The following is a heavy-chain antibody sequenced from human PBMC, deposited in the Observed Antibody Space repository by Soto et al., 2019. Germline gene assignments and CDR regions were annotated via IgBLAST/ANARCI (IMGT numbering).Heavy chain of an antibody. CDR2: ISRDGTTI. V-gene: IGHV3-11*01. J-gene: IGHJ4*02. CDR3: ARKGDGYDLFDY. CDR1: GFIFSDYY. Sequence: GGSLRLSCAASGFIFSDYYMSWIRQAPGKGLEWISYISRDGTTIDYADSVRGRCSISRDNAKKSVDLQLNSLRDEDTAIYYCARKGDGYDLFDYWGQGTLVTVSS. D-gene: IGHD5-12*01.